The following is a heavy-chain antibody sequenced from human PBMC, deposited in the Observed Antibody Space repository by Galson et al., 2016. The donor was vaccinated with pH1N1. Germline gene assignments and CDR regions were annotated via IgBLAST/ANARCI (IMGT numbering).Heavy chain of an antibody. CDR1: GYSFSSYW. D-gene: IGHD5-24*01. J-gene: IGHJ4*02. CDR2: IYPGDSDT. V-gene: IGHV5-51*01. CDR3: ARQETIIGVDS. Sequence: QSGAEVKKPGESLKISCKGSGYSFSSYWICWVRQLPGKGLEWMGIIYPGDSDTKYSPSFQGQVTFSVDKSISTAYLQWSSLKASDAAMYYCARQETIIGVDSWGQGPLFTVPS.